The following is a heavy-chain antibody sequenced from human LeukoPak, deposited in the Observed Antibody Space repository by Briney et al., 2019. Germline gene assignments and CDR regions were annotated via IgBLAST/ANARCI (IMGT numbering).Heavy chain of an antibody. Sequence: PSETLSLTCAVYGGSFSGYYCSWVRQSPGKGLEWIGEINHSGSTNYNPSLKSRVTISVDTSKNQFSLKLSSVTAADTAVYYCASFAHGMGKGYCSSTSCYRFDYWGQGTLVTVSS. J-gene: IGHJ4*02. CDR3: ASFAHGMGKGYCSSTSCYRFDY. D-gene: IGHD2-2*01. V-gene: IGHV4-34*01. CDR2: INHSGST. CDR1: GGSFSGYY.